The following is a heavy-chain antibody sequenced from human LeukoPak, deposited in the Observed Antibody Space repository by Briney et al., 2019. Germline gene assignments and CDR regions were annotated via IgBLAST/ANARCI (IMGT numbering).Heavy chain of an antibody. CDR1: GFTFSSYW. D-gene: IGHD3-9*01. Sequence: GGSLRLSCAASGFTFSSYWMSWVRQAPGKGLEWVSSINSVSSHIYYANSVRGRFTISRDNAKNSLYLQMGSLTAEDTAVYYCTRDPTYYLRYGYFDFWGQGVLVTVSS. V-gene: IGHV3-21*01. CDR3: TRDPTYYLRYGYFDF. CDR2: INSVSSHI. J-gene: IGHJ4*02.